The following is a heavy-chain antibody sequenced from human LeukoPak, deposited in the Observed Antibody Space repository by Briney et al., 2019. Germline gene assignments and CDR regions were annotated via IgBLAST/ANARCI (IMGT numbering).Heavy chain of an antibody. J-gene: IGHJ3*02. Sequence: HPGGSLRLSCAASGFTVSSNYMSWVRQAPGKGLEWVSVIYSGGSTYYADSVKGRFTISRDNAKNSLYLQMNSLRAEDTAVYYCAREEGYCSGGSCYLVGAFDIWAKGQWSPSLQ. V-gene: IGHV3-53*01. CDR2: IYSGGST. CDR1: GFTVSSNY. CDR3: AREEGYCSGGSCYLVGAFDI. D-gene: IGHD2-15*01.